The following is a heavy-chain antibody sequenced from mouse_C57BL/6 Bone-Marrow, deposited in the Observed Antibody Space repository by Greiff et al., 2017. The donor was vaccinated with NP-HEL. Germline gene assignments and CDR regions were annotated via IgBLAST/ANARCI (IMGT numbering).Heavy chain of an antibody. CDR2: IWGGGST. CDR3: AKPGYSNSLDY. Sequence: VQLKESGPGPVAPSQSLSITCTVSGFPLTSYGVSWVRQPPGKGLEWLGVIWGGGSTNYHSALISRLSISKDNSKSQVFLKLNSLHTDDTATYYCAKPGYSNSLDYGGQGTTLTVSA. V-gene: IGHV2-3*01. D-gene: IGHD2-5*01. CDR1: GFPLTSYG. J-gene: IGHJ2*01.